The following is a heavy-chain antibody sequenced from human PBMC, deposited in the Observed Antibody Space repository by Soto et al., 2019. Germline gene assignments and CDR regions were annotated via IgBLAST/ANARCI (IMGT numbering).Heavy chain of an antibody. Sequence: PGGSLGLSCAASGFTFSSYAMSWVRQAPGKGLEWVSGISGSGGSTYYADSVKGRFTISRDNSKNTLYLQMNSLRAEDTAVYYCAKPLSGIVATIYDYWGQGTLVTVSS. D-gene: IGHD5-12*01. CDR1: GFTFSSYA. J-gene: IGHJ4*02. V-gene: IGHV3-23*01. CDR2: ISGSGGST. CDR3: AKPLSGIVATIYDY.